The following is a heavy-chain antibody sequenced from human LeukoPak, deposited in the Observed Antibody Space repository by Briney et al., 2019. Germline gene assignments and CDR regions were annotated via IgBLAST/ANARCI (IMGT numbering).Heavy chain of an antibody. CDR2: ISYDGSNK. CDR1: GSTFSSYG. J-gene: IGHJ4*02. D-gene: IGHD6-19*01. Sequence: GRSLRLSCAASGSTFSSYGMHWVRQAPGKGLEWVAVISYDGSNKYYADSVKGRFTISRDNSKNTLYLQMNSLRAEDTAVYYCAKGGGWLYYFDYWGQGTLVTVSS. CDR3: AKGGGWLYYFDY. V-gene: IGHV3-30*18.